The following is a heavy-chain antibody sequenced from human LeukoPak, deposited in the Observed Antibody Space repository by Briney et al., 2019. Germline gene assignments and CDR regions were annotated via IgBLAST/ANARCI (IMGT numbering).Heavy chain of an antibody. Sequence: GGSLRLSCVASGFTFSSYWMNWVRQAPGKGLEWVANIKLDGSETYYLDSVKGRFTVSRDNAKNSLFLQMNSLRAEDTAVYYCARNGRTGDYWGQGTLVTVSS. V-gene: IGHV3-7*01. CDR1: GFTFSSYW. J-gene: IGHJ4*02. D-gene: IGHD2-15*01. CDR2: IKLDGSET. CDR3: ARNGRTGDY.